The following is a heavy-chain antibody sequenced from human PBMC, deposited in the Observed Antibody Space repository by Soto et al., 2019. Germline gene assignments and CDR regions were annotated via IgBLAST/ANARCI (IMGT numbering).Heavy chain of an antibody. J-gene: IGHJ4*02. V-gene: IGHV4-39*01. CDR2: IYYSGST. D-gene: IGHD6-25*01. CDR1: GGSVNSSSYY. Sequence: PSETLSLTCAVSGGSVNSSSYYWDWIRQPPGKGLQWIGSIYYSGSTYYNPSLKGRVTISVDSSKNQFSLKMRSVSAADTAVYYCARRAAAARDFDCWGQGTLVTVSS. CDR3: ARRAAAARDFDC.